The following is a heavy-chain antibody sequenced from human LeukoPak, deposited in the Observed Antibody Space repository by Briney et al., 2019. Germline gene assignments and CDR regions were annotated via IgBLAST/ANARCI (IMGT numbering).Heavy chain of an antibody. D-gene: IGHD6-6*01. V-gene: IGHV1-69*13. Sequence: ASVKVSCKASGGTFSSYAISWVRQAPGQGLEWIGGIIPIFGTANYAQKFQGRVAITADESTSTAYMELSSLRSEDTAVYYCARERPYSSSSHDAFDIWGQGTMVTVSS. J-gene: IGHJ3*02. CDR2: IIPIFGTA. CDR1: GGTFSSYA. CDR3: ARERPYSSSSHDAFDI.